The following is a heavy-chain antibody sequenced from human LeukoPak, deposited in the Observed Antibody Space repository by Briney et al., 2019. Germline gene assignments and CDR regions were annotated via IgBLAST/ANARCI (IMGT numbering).Heavy chain of an antibody. J-gene: IGHJ4*02. Sequence: KPSETLSLTCTVSGGSISSYYWSWIRQPPGKGLEWIGYIYYSGSTNYNPSLKSRVTISVDTSKNQFSLKLSSVTAADTAVYYCARGGSDFWSGYYTGVDYWGQGTLVTVSS. CDR3: ARGGSDFWSGYYTGVDY. CDR2: IYYSGST. D-gene: IGHD3-3*01. CDR1: GGSISSYY. V-gene: IGHV4-59*08.